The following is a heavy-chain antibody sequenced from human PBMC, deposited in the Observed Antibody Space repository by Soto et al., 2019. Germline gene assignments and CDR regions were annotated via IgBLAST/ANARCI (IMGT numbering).Heavy chain of an antibody. CDR3: TRDASRDSSARGWFDP. J-gene: IGHJ5*02. CDR2: ISGSRNYT. CDR1: GFTFSDYY. D-gene: IGHD6-13*01. Sequence: GGSLRLSCAASGFTFSDYYMTWIRQAPGKGLKWVSFISGSRNYTDYADSVRGRFTISRDNAKNSLHLQMNSLRAEDTAVYYCTRDASRDSSARGWFDPWGPGTLVTVSS. V-gene: IGHV3-11*06.